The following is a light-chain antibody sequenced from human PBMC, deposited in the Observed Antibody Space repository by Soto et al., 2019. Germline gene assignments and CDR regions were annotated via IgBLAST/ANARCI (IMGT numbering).Light chain of an antibody. J-gene: IGLJ2*01. CDR1: SSDVGGYNY. CDR3: SSYAGSNNVV. V-gene: IGLV2-8*01. Sequence: QYALTQPPSASGSPGQSVTISCTGTSSDVGGYNYVSWYQQHPGKAPKLMIYEVSKRPSRVPDRFSGSKSGNTASLTVSGLQAEDEADYYCSSYAGSNNVVFGGGTKLTVL. CDR2: EVS.